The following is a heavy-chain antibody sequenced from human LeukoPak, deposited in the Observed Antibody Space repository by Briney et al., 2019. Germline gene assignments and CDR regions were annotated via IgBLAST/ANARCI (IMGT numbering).Heavy chain of an antibody. D-gene: IGHD6-6*01. CDR3: VRTSRSSSTDS. CDR2: IKQDGSVK. Sequence: GGSLRLSCAVPGFTFNNYWMSWVRQAPGKGLEWVANIKQDGSVKNYVDYMEGRFTISRDNAKNSLYLQMNGLRAEDTAVYYCVRTSRSSSTDSWGQGTLVTVSS. J-gene: IGHJ5*01. V-gene: IGHV3-7*01. CDR1: GFTFNNYW.